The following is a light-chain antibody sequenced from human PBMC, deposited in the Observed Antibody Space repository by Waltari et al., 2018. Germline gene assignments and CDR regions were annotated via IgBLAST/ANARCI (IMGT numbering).Light chain of an antibody. Sequence: QSVLTQPPSASGTPGQGVTISCSRGPSNIGNHVVNWDQQVPGKAPKLLIYRSDRRPAGVPDRFSGSKSGTSASLAISGLQSEDEADYYCAAWDDSLNGRWVFGGGTKVTVL. CDR1: PSNIGNHV. V-gene: IGLV1-44*01. CDR2: RSD. J-gene: IGLJ3*02. CDR3: AAWDDSLNGRWV.